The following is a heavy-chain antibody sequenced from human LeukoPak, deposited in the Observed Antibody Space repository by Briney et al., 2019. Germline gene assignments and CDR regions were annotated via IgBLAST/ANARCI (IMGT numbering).Heavy chain of an antibody. J-gene: IGHJ4*02. V-gene: IGHV4-30-2*01. CDR2: IYHNGNT. Sequence: PSETLSLTCAVSGGSISSGGYSWSWIRQPPGKGLEWIGYIYHNGNTYYSPSLKSRVTISVDRSKNQLSLKLGSVTAADTAMYYCASGGYSYGFDYWGQGTLVTVSS. CDR1: GGSISSGGYS. CDR3: ASGGYSYGFDY. D-gene: IGHD5-18*01.